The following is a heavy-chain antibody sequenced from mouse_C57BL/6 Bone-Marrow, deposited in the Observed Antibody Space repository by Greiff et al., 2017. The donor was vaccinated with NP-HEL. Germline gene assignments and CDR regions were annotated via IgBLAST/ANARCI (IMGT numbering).Heavy chain of an antibody. J-gene: IGHJ2*01. V-gene: IGHV5-4*01. CDR2: ISDGGSYT. CDR1: GFTFSSYA. D-gene: IGHD2-5*01. Sequence: EVQLVESGGGLVKPGGSLKLSCAASGFTFSSYAMSWVRQTPEKRLEWVATISDGGSYTYYPDNVKGRFTLSRDNAKNNLYLQMSHLKSEDTAMYYCATYSNYRSFFDYWGQGTTLTVSS. CDR3: ATYSNYRSFFDY.